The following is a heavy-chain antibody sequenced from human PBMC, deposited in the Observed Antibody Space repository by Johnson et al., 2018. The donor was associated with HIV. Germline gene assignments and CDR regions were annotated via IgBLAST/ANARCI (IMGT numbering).Heavy chain of an antibody. V-gene: IGHV3-15*01. Sequence: VQLVESGGGLVKPGGSLTVSCAASGMAFSDLWMNWVRQAPGKGLEWVGRIKSKSYGGTIDYAAPVKGRFTISRDDSKNTLYLQMNSLRAEDTAVYYCARDRGAARDAFDIWGQGTMVTVSS. J-gene: IGHJ3*02. D-gene: IGHD6-6*01. CDR3: ARDRGAARDAFDI. CDR1: GMAFSDLW. CDR2: IKSKSYGGTI.